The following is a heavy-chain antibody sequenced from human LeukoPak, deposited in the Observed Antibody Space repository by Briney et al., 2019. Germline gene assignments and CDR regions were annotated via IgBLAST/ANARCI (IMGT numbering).Heavy chain of an antibody. J-gene: IGHJ4*02. CDR1: GFTCSSYV. CDR3: ARVGYRMPLGY. D-gene: IGHD5-24*01. CDR2: IRGSGGST. V-gene: IGHV3-23*01. Sequence: GGSLRLSCEASGFTCSSYVMCWVRQAPGKGLEWLSGIRGSGGSTYHADSVKGRFTISRDNFKNTLYLQMSSLRAEDTAVYYCARVGYRMPLGYWGQGTLVSVSS.